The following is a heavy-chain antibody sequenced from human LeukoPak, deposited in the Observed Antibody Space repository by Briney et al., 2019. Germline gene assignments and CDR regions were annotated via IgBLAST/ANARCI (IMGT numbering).Heavy chain of an antibody. CDR2: INHSGST. J-gene: IGHJ4*02. Sequence: SETLSLTCAVYGGSFSGCYWSWIRQPPGKGLEWIGEINHSGSTNCNPSLKSRVTISVDTSKNQFSLKLSSVTAADTAVYYCARGYSYLSRSFDYWGQGTLVTVSS. V-gene: IGHV4-34*01. CDR1: GGSFSGCY. D-gene: IGHD5-18*01. CDR3: ARGYSYLSRSFDY.